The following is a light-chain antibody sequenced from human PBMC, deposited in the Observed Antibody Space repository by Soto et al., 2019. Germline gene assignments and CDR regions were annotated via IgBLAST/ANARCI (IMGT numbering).Light chain of an antibody. CDR2: EAY. CDR3: QQYNSYSRT. CDR1: QSISSW. V-gene: IGKV1-5*01. Sequence: DIQMTQSTSTLSASVGARVTITCLASQSISSWLAWYQEKPGKAPKLLIYEAYSLESGVPSRFSGSGSGTEFTLTISSLQPDDFATYYCQQYNSYSRTFGQGTKVDI. J-gene: IGKJ1*01.